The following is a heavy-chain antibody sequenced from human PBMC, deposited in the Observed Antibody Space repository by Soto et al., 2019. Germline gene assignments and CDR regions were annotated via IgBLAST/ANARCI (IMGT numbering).Heavy chain of an antibody. Sequence: ASVKVSCKASGYMFTFYYIHCVRQAPGQGLEWMGWINPNSGATNYAQKFQGRVTMTRDTSISSAYMELSRLRSDDTAVYYCARSPSRTIFGVNIIWTLDFWGQGTMVTVSS. CDR1: GYMFTFYY. CDR3: ARSPSRTIFGVNIIWTLDF. CDR2: INPNSGAT. V-gene: IGHV1-2*02. J-gene: IGHJ4*02. D-gene: IGHD3-3*01.